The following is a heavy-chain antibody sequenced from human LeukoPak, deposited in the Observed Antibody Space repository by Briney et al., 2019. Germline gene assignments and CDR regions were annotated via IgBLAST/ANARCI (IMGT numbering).Heavy chain of an antibody. V-gene: IGHV1-58*02. D-gene: IGHD3-16*01. J-gene: IGHJ4*02. CDR3: AADPGMLTSYFEY. Sequence: ASVKVSFKASGFTFRSTAMQWVRQARGQPLEWIGWIVVGSGNTNYAQNFQERVTITRDMSTSTAYMELSSLRSEDTAVYYCAADPGMLTSYFEYWGQGTLVTVSS. CDR1: GFTFRSTA. CDR2: IVVGSGNT.